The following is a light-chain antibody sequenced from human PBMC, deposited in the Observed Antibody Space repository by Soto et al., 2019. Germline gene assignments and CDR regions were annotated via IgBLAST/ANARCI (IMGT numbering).Light chain of an antibody. CDR3: CSYAGSSTFV. V-gene: IGLV2-23*03. J-gene: IGLJ1*01. CDR2: EGN. CDR1: SSDVGSYNL. Sequence: QSALTQPASVSGSPGQSITISCTGTSSDVGSYNLVSWYQHHPGKAPKLMIYEGNKRPSGVSNRFSGSKSGNTASLTISGLQAEDEDDYYCCSYAGSSTFVFGTGTKLTVL.